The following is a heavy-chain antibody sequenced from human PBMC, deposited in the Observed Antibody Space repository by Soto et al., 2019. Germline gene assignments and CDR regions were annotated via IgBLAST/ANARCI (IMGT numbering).Heavy chain of an antibody. V-gene: IGHV4-38-2*02. J-gene: IGHJ4*02. Sequence: PSETLSLTCAVSGYSISSGYHWGWIRQPPGKGLEWIGDIYHSGSTNYNPSLRSRVTISVDTSKNHFSLRLSSVTAADTAMYYCARDSPPVTMALLWGQAILVTVSS. D-gene: IGHD3-10*01. CDR2: IYHSGST. CDR3: ARDSPPVTMALL. CDR1: GYSISSGYH.